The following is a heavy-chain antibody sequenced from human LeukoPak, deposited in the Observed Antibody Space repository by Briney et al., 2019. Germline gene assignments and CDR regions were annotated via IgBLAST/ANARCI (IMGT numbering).Heavy chain of an antibody. CDR1: GITLSNYG. D-gene: IGHD3-3*01. V-gene: IGHV3-23*01. CDR2: ISDSGGST. J-gene: IGHJ3*02. Sequence: GGSLRLSCAVSGITLSNYGMSWVRQAPGKGLEWVAGISDSGGSTKYADSVKGRFTIARDNRKNTLYLQMNSLRAGDTAVYFCTRVHGIWSGSRLANAFDIWGQGTMVTVSS. CDR3: TRVHGIWSGSRLANAFDI.